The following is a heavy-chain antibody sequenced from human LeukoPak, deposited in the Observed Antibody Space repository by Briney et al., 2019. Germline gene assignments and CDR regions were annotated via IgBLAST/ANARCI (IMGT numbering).Heavy chain of an antibody. Sequence: ASVKVSCKASGCTFTSYDINWVGQATGQGLEWMGWMNPNSGNTGYAQKLQGRVTMTTDTSTSTAYMELRSLRSDDTAVYYCARGTLYGDDYWGQGTLVTVSS. CDR3: ARGTLYGDDY. J-gene: IGHJ4*02. CDR1: GCTFTSYD. CDR2: MNPNSGNT. V-gene: IGHV1-8*01. D-gene: IGHD4-17*01.